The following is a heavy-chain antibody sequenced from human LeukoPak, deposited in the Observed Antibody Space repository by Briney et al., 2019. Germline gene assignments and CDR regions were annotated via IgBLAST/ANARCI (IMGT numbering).Heavy chain of an antibody. D-gene: IGHD2-8*01. CDR2: ISSSSSTI. V-gene: IGHV3-48*04. CDR3: AKDNGRYYYYYMDV. Sequence: GGSLRLSCAASGFTFSSYSMNWVRQAPGKGLEWVSYISSSSSTIYYADSVKGRFTISRDNAKNSLYLQMNSLRAEDMALYYCAKDNGRYYYYYMDVWGKGTTVTVSS. CDR1: GFTFSSYS. J-gene: IGHJ6*03.